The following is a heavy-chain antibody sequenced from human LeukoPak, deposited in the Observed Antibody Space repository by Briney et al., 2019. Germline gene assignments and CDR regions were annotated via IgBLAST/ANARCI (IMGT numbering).Heavy chain of an antibody. V-gene: IGHV4-28*05. CDR3: ARISSGSYSGDDAFDI. CDR1: GYSISSSNW. J-gene: IGHJ3*02. CDR2: IYYSGSI. Sequence: SETLSLTCAVSGYSISSSNWWGWIRQPPGKGLEWIGYIYYSGSIYYNPSLKSRVTMSVDTSMNQFSLKLSFVTAVDTAVYYCARISSGSYSGDDAFDIWGQGTMVTVSS. D-gene: IGHD1-26*01.